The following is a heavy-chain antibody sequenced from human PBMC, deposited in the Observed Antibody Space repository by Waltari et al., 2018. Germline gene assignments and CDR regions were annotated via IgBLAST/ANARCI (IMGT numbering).Heavy chain of an antibody. CDR3: AREGIVTQGVSYFEY. CDR1: GGTFNTYV. Sequence: QVQLVQSGAEVKTPGSSVKVSCKASGGTFNTYVFSWVRQAPGQGLEWMGGITPIFGTPTDPPKCQGRLTITADESTTTAYMELASLRSEDTAVYYCAREGIVTQGVSYFEYWGQGTLVTVSS. D-gene: IGHD3-10*01. V-gene: IGHV1-69*13. J-gene: IGHJ4*02. CDR2: ITPIFGTP.